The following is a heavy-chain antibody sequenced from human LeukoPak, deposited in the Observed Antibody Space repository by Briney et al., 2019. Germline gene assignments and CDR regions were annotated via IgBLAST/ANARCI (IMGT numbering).Heavy chain of an antibody. J-gene: IGHJ4*02. CDR2: IYTSGST. Sequence: PSETLSLTCTVPGGSISSYYWSWIRQPARKGLEWIGRIYTSGSTNYNPSLKSRVTMSVDTSKNQFSLKLSSVTAADTAVYYCARDSSSWYGLAYYFDYWGQGTLVTVSS. CDR1: GGSISSYY. D-gene: IGHD6-13*01. V-gene: IGHV4-4*07. CDR3: ARDSSSWYGLAYYFDY.